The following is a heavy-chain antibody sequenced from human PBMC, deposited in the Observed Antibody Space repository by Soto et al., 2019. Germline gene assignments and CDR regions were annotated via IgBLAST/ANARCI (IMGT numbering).Heavy chain of an antibody. D-gene: IGHD3-10*01. CDR2: LYNTGST. CDR3: TTDPVLWFGELFYYGMDV. CDR1: GASISRYY. Sequence: SETLSLTCTVSGASISRYYWSWIRQSPGKGLEWIGYLYNTGSTIYNPSLKSRVTISVDTSKNQFSLKMNSVTAADTAVYYCTTDPVLWFGELFYYGMDVWGQGTTVTVSS. J-gene: IGHJ6*02. V-gene: IGHV4-59*01.